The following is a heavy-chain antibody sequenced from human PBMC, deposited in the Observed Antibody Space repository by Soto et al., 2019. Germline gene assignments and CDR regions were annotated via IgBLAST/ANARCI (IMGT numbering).Heavy chain of an antibody. Sequence: SSETLSLTCAVSGYSISSGYYWGWIRQPPGKGLEWIGSIYHSGSTYYNPSLRSRVTISVDTSKNQFSLKLSSVTAADTAVYYCARLEGIAAAGAVNNWFDPWGQGTLVTVSS. CDR3: ARLEGIAAAGAVNNWFDP. CDR1: GYSISSGYY. D-gene: IGHD6-13*01. V-gene: IGHV4-38-2*01. CDR2: IYHSGST. J-gene: IGHJ5*02.